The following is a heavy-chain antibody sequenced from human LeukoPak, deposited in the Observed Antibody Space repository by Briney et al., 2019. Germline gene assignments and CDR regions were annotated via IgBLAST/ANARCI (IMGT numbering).Heavy chain of an antibody. Sequence: GGSLRLSCAASGFTFSTYALHWVRQAPGKGLEWVAVISYDDGSNKYYADSVKGRFTISRDNSKNTLYQQMNSLRTEDTAVYYCARESGGNTPYYFDYWGQGTLVTVSS. CDR1: GFTFSTYA. J-gene: IGHJ4*02. CDR2: ISYDDGSNK. D-gene: IGHD2-2*02. V-gene: IGHV3-30*04. CDR3: ARESGGNTPYYFDY.